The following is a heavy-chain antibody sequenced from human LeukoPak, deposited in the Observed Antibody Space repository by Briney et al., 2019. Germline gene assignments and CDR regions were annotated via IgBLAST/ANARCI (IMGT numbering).Heavy chain of an antibody. Sequence: PSETLSLTCTVSGGSISSGDYYWSWIRQPPGKGLEWIGYIYYSGSTYYNPSLKSRVTISVDTSKNQFSLKLSSVTAADTAEYYCARSNYDSSGYHGAFDIWGQGTMVTVSS. CDR3: ARSNYDSSGYHGAFDI. D-gene: IGHD3-22*01. J-gene: IGHJ3*02. CDR1: GGSISSGDYY. CDR2: IYYSGST. V-gene: IGHV4-30-4*01.